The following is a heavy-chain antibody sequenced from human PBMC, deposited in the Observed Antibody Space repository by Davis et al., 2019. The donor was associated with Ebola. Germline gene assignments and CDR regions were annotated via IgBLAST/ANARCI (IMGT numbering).Heavy chain of an antibody. D-gene: IGHD3-3*01. J-gene: IGHJ5*02. CDR3: AREREYYDFWSGYLGWFDP. V-gene: IGHV3-21*01. CDR2: ISSSSSYI. CDR1: GFTFSSYS. Sequence: GALRLSCAASGFTFSSYSMNWVRQAPGKGLEWVSSISSSSSYIYYADSVKGRFTISRDNAKNSLYLQMNSLRAEDTAVYYCAREREYYDFWSGYLGWFDPWGQGTLVTVSS.